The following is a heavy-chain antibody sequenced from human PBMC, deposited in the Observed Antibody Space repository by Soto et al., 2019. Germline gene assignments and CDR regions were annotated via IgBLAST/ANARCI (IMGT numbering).Heavy chain of an antibody. Sequence: GASVKFSCKASGGTFSSYAISWVRQAPGQGLECMGGIIPIFGTANYAQKFQGRVTITAXXXXSXXXMXLXXLRXEXTAVYYCASEVAGNHNWFDPWGQGTLVTVSS. CDR3: ASEVAGNHNWFDP. CDR1: GGTFSSYA. D-gene: IGHD6-19*01. V-gene: IGHV1-69*06. J-gene: IGHJ5*02. CDR2: IIPIFGTA.